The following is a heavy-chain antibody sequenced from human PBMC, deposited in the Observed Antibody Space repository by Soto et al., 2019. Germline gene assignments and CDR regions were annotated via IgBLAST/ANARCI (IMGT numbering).Heavy chain of an antibody. V-gene: IGHV1-69*13. CDR3: TQGQQPTNPYYFDF. CDR1: GGTLSSYA. D-gene: IGHD6-13*01. Sequence: ASVKVSCKASGGTLSSYAISWVRQAPGEGLEWMGGIIPIFGTANYAQKFQGRVTITADESTSTAYMELSSLRSEDTAVYYCTQGQQPTNPYYFDFRGQRSLVTVSS. CDR2: IIPIFGTA. J-gene: IGHJ4*02.